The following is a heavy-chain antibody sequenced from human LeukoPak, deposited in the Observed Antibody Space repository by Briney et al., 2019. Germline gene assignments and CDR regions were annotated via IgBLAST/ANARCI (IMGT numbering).Heavy chain of an antibody. D-gene: IGHD3-10*01. CDR1: GFTFSRYW. CDR3: ARVALGSYNWFDP. CDR2: ISPDGSRT. Sequence: GGSLGLSCAASGFTFSRYWMHWVRQAPGKGLVWVSRISPDGSRTTYADSVKGRFTISRDNAKNTVYLQMNSLRAEDTAVYYCARVALGSYNWFDPWGQGTLVTVSS. V-gene: IGHV3-74*01. J-gene: IGHJ5*02.